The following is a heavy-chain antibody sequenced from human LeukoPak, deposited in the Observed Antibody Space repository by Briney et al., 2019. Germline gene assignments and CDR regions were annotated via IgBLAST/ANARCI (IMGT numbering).Heavy chain of an antibody. D-gene: IGHD6-13*01. CDR3: ATRGITASRIDY. CDR2: ISASNENK. Sequence: ASVKVSCKASDYSFPSHGITWVRQASGQGLEWMGWISASNENKNYAQKFQGRVSMATDTSTGTAFMELRSLRSDDTAVYYCATRGITASRIDYWGQGTLVTVSS. J-gene: IGHJ4*02. CDR1: DYSFPSHG. V-gene: IGHV1-18*01.